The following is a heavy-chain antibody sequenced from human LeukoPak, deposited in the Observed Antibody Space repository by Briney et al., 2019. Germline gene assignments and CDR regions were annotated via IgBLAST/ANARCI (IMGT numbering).Heavy chain of an antibody. V-gene: IGHV3-23*01. J-gene: IGHJ6*02. Sequence: GGSLRLSCAASGFTFSSYAMSWVRQAPGKGLECVSAISGSGGSTYYADSVKGRFTISRDNSKNTLYLQMNSLRAEDTAVYYCAKVRYSSSWYGVYYYYGMDVWGQGTTVTVSS. D-gene: IGHD6-13*01. CDR2: ISGSGGST. CDR3: AKVRYSSSWYGVYYYYGMDV. CDR1: GFTFSSYA.